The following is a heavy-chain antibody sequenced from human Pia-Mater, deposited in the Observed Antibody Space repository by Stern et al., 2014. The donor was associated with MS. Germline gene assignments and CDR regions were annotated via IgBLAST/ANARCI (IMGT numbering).Heavy chain of an antibody. Sequence: QLQLQESGPGLVKPSETLSLTCTVSGASITNRDYWGWIRQPPGKGLEWXGRVYYSGTTSYRPSLKSPAAISIDTSRNQFFLRLNSVTTTDTAVYFCARGVTAVTNYVPNWCFDLWGRGTLVTVSS. D-gene: IGHD4-11*01. J-gene: IGHJ2*01. CDR3: ARGVTAVTNYVPNWCFDL. CDR2: VYYSGTT. V-gene: IGHV4-39*02. CDR1: GASITNRDY.